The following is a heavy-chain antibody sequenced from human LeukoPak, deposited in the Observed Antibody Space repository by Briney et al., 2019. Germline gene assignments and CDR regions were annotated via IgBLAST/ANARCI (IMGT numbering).Heavy chain of an antibody. V-gene: IGHV1-69*05. Sequence: GASVKVSCKASGGTFSIYAISWVRQAPGQGLEWMGGIIPIFGTANYAQKFQGRVTMTRDTSTSTVYMELSSLRSEDTAVYYCARSDNMERTRTLWFGESFNWFDPWGQGTLVTVSS. D-gene: IGHD3-10*01. CDR3: ARSDNMERTRTLWFGESFNWFDP. J-gene: IGHJ5*02. CDR2: IIPIFGTA. CDR1: GGTFSIYA.